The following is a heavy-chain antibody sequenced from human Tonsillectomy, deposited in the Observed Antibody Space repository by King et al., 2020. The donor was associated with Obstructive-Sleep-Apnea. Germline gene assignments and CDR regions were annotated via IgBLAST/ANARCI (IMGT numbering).Heavy chain of an antibody. CDR1: GFTFSSYA. CDR3: AKSLWGRTAWYYFDY. Sequence: QLVQSGGGVVQPGRSLRLSCAASGFTFSSYAMHWVRQAPGKGLEWVAVISYDGSNKYYADSVKGRFTISRDNSKNTLYLQMNSLRAEDTAVYYCAKSLWGRTAWYYFDYWGQGTLVTVSS. J-gene: IGHJ4*02. CDR2: ISYDGSNK. V-gene: IGHV3-30*18. D-gene: IGHD7-27*01.